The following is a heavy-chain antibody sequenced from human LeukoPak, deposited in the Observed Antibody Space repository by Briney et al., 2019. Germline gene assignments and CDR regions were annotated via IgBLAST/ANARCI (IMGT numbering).Heavy chain of an antibody. D-gene: IGHD3-10*01. CDR3: ARDRSGDSRNYYYYCGMDV. Sequence: SETLSLTCTVSGGSISSSSYYWGWIRQPPGKGLEWIGSIYYSGSTYYNPSLKSRVTISVDTSKNQFSLKLSSVTAADTAVYYCARDRSGDSRNYYYYCGMDVWGQGTTVTVSS. CDR1: GGSISSSSYY. CDR2: IYYSGST. J-gene: IGHJ6*02. V-gene: IGHV4-39*07.